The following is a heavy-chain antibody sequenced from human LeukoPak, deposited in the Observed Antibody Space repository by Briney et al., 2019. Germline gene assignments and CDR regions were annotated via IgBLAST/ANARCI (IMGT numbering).Heavy chain of an antibody. V-gene: IGHV3-7*03. CDR3: ARDTRGGHFDY. Sequence: GGSLRLSCVASGLTFSSYWMSWVRQAPGKGLEWVANIKEDGSEKDYLDSVKGRFTISRDNAKNSVYLQISSLRADDTAVYYCARDTRGGHFDYWGQGTLVTVSS. D-gene: IGHD6-25*01. CDR2: IKEDGSEK. J-gene: IGHJ4*02. CDR1: GLTFSSYW.